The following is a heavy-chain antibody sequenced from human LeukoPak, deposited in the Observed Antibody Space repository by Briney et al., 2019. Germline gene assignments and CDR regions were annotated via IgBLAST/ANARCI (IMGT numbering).Heavy chain of an antibody. CDR2: IIPIFGTA. D-gene: IGHD3-22*01. CDR1: GGTFSSYA. Sequence: SVKVSCKASGGTFSSYAISWVRQAPGQGLEWMGGIIPIFGTANYAQKFQGRVTITTDESTSTAYMELSSLRSEDTAVYYCARAHDSSGYKGYYFDYWGRGTLVTVSS. V-gene: IGHV1-69*05. CDR3: ARAHDSSGYKGYYFDY. J-gene: IGHJ4*02.